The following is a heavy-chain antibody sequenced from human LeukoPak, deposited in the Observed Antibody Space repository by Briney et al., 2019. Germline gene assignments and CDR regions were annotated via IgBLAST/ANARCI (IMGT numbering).Heavy chain of an antibody. J-gene: IGHJ3*02. CDR2: ITGNGDII. Sequence: PGGSLRLSCVASGFTFSTSIMHWVRQAPGKGLEYVSVITGNGDIIANADSVKGRFTISRDNSKNTLYLQMGSLRPEDMAVYYCARGVYSSGRADVFDIWGQGTKVIVSS. CDR1: GFTFSTSI. D-gene: IGHD6-19*01. CDR3: ARGVYSSGRADVFDI. V-gene: IGHV3-64*02.